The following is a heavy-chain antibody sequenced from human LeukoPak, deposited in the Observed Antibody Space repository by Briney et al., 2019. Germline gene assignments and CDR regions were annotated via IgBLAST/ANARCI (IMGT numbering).Heavy chain of an antibody. Sequence: SVKVSCKASGGTFSSYAISWVRQAPGQGLEWMGGIIPIFGTANYAQKFQGRVTITADESTSTAYMELSSLRSEDTAMYYCATPRGYSYEFDYWGQGTLVTVSS. CDR2: IIPIFGTA. CDR3: ATPRGYSYEFDY. V-gene: IGHV1-69*13. J-gene: IGHJ4*02. CDR1: GGTFSSYA. D-gene: IGHD5-18*01.